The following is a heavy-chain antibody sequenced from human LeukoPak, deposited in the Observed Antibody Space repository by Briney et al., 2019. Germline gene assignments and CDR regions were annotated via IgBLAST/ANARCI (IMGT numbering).Heavy chain of an antibody. Sequence: SQTLSLTCAISGESVSSNSAAWNWIRQSPSRGLEWLGRTYYRSKWYNDYAVSVKSRITINPDTSKNQFSLQLNSVTPEDTAVYYCARSPMVRGVSYYYYYYMDVWGKGTTVTVSS. CDR3: ARSPMVRGVSYYYYYYMDV. CDR2: TYYRSKWYN. J-gene: IGHJ6*03. V-gene: IGHV6-1*01. D-gene: IGHD3-10*01. CDR1: GESVSSNSAA.